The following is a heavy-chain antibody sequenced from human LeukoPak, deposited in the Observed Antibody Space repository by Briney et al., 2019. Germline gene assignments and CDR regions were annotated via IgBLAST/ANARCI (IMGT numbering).Heavy chain of an antibody. CDR2: ISGSGGST. Sequence: GSLRLSCAASGFTFSSYAMSWVRQAPGKGLEWVSAISGSGGSTYYADSVKGRFAISRDNSKNTLYLQMNSLRAEDTAVYYCAKYYKLSGYYLGGYDYWGQGTLVTVSS. CDR1: GFTFSSYA. J-gene: IGHJ4*02. V-gene: IGHV3-23*01. CDR3: AKYYKLSGYYLGGYDY. D-gene: IGHD3-22*01.